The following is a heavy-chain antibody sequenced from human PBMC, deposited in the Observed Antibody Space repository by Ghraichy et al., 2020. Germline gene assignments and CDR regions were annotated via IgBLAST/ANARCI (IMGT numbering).Heavy chain of an antibody. CDR3: ARAPYDDDGFYDDGFDI. D-gene: IGHD3-22*01. CDR2: IYHSGNT. J-gene: IGHJ3*02. Sequence: SETLSLTCAVSGGSISSGSYSWSWIRQPPGKGLEWIGYIYHSGNTYYNPSPKSRVTISLDSSKNQFSLKLSSVTAADTAVYYCARAPYDDDGFYDDGFDIWGQGTMFTVSS. V-gene: IGHV4-30-2*01. CDR1: GGSISSGSYS.